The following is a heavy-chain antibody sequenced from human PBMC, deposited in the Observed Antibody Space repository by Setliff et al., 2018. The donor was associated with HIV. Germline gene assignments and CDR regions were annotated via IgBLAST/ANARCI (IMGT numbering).Heavy chain of an antibody. V-gene: IGHV4-34*01. J-gene: IGHJ3*02. CDR1: GGSFTNYF. CDR3: AREDTTGYYSLSAFDI. Sequence: SETLSLTCAVYGGSFTNYFWSWIRQSPGKGLEWIGEINHSGRTKYNPSLKSRVTTSVDTSKNQFSLKLKSVTAADTAVYYCAREDTTGYYSLSAFDIWGQGTLVTVSS. CDR2: INHSGRT. D-gene: IGHD3-22*01.